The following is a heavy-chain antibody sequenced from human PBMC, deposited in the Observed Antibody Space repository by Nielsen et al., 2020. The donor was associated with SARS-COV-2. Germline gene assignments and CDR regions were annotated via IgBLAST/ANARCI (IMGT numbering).Heavy chain of an antibody. J-gene: IGHJ6*03. V-gene: IGHV4-34*01. D-gene: IGHD5-18*01. Sequence: SETLSLTFSVYGGSFSGYHWSWIRQSPGKGLEWIGEINHSGSTNSNPSLKSRVTISIDTSKKQFSLNLSSVTAADMAVYYCARRAEGLELWRRYFYYMDVWGKGTTVTVSS. CDR1: GGSFSGYH. CDR2: INHSGST. CDR3: ARRAEGLELWRRYFYYMDV.